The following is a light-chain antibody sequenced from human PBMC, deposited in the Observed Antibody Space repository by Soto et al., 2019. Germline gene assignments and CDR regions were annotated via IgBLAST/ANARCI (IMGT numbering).Light chain of an antibody. Sequence: ESVVTQSPATLSLSPGERATLSCRASQDVSRYLAWYQQKPGQSPRLLIYDASNRATGVPARFSGSGSGTDFTLTISRLEPEDFAVYYCQHYGTSLYTFGQGTKLEIK. CDR3: QHYGTSLYT. CDR1: QDVSRY. CDR2: DAS. V-gene: IGKV3-11*01. J-gene: IGKJ2*01.